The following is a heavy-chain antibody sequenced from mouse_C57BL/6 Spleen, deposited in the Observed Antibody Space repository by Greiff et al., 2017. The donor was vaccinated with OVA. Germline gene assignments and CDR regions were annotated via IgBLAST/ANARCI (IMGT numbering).Heavy chain of an antibody. CDR2: IRLKSDNYAT. J-gene: IGHJ3*01. CDR3: TAGWFAY. CDR1: GFTFSNYW. V-gene: IGHV6-3*01. Sequence: DVMLVESGGGLVQPGGSMKLSCVASGFTFSNYWMNWVRQSPEKGLEWVAQIRLKSDNYATHYAESVKGRFTISRDDSKSSVYLQMNNLRAEDTGIYYCTAGWFAYWGQGTLVTVSA.